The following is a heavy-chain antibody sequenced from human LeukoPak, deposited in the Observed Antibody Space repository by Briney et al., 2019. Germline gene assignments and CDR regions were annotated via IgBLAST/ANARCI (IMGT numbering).Heavy chain of an antibody. J-gene: IGHJ4*02. Sequence: GGSLRLSCAVSGFTFSDYYMSWIRQTPGKGLEWLSYISRSGDTIYYADSVKGRFTISRDNAKNSLYLQINSLTSEDTALYFLAEIHPSRNGGWPLFDFLGRGTLVTVSS. D-gene: IGHD1-14*01. V-gene: IGHV3-11*01. CDR3: AEIHPSRNGGWPLFDF. CDR1: GFTFSDYY. CDR2: ISRSGDTI.